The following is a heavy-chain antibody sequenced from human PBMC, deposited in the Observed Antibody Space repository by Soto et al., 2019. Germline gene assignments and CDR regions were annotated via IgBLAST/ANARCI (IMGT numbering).Heavy chain of an antibody. Sequence: ASVKVSCKASGYSFTNYDISWVRQAPGQGLEWMGWISPYNGDTNYAQKLQGRVTMTTDTSTSTAYMELRSLRSDDTAGYYCARYCSSTSCDHYFDYWGQGTLFTVSS. CDR2: ISPYNGDT. CDR3: ARYCSSTSCDHYFDY. J-gene: IGHJ4*02. V-gene: IGHV1-18*01. D-gene: IGHD2-2*01. CDR1: GYSFTNYD.